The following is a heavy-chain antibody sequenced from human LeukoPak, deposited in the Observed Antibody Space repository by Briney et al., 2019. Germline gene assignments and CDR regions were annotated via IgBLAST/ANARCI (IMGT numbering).Heavy chain of an antibody. CDR1: GFTFSSYG. Sequence: GGALRLSCAASGFTFSSYGMHWVRQAPGKGLEWVSAISGSGGSTYYADSVKGRFTISRDNSKNTLYLQMNSLRAEDTAVYYCAKGSSIPARLHHFDYWGQGTLVTVSS. CDR3: AKGSSIPARLHHFDY. V-gene: IGHV3-23*01. D-gene: IGHD6-6*01. J-gene: IGHJ4*02. CDR2: ISGSGGST.